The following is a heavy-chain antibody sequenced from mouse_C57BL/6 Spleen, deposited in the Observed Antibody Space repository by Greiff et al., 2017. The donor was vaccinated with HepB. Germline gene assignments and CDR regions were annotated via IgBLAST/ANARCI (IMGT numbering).Heavy chain of an antibody. CDR2: INPNNGGT. Sequence: EVQLQQSGPELVKPGASVKMSCKASGYTFTDYNMHWVKQSHGKSLEWIGYINPNNGGTSYNQKFKGKATLTVNKSSSPAYMELRSLTSEDSAVYYCARPYYDYDVYAMDYWGQGTSVTVSS. V-gene: IGHV1-22*01. D-gene: IGHD2-4*01. CDR1: GYTFTDYN. J-gene: IGHJ4*01. CDR3: ARPYYDYDVYAMDY.